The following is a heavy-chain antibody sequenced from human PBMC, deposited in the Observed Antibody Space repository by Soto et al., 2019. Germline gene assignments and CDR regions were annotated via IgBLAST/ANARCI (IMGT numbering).Heavy chain of an antibody. D-gene: IGHD1-26*01. Sequence: GGSLRLSCAASGFTFSSYSMNWVRQAPGKGLEWVSYISSSSSTIYYTDSVKGRFTISRDNAKNSLYLQMNSLRDEDTAVYYCAREDRYSGSYPFDYWGQGTLVTVSS. J-gene: IGHJ4*02. CDR1: GFTFSSYS. V-gene: IGHV3-48*02. CDR2: ISSSSSTI. CDR3: AREDRYSGSYPFDY.